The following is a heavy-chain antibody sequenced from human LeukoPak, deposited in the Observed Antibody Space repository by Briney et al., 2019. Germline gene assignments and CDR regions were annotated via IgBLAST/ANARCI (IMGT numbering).Heavy chain of an antibody. CDR3: ARGDTAMVTYFDY. D-gene: IGHD5-18*01. J-gene: IGHJ4*02. Sequence: ASVKVSCTASGYTFTSYGISWVRQAPGQGLEWMGGIIPIFGTANYAQKFQGRVTITADESTSTAYMELSSLRSEDTAVYYCARGDTAMVTYFDYWGQGTLVTVSS. CDR1: GYTFTSYG. CDR2: IIPIFGTA. V-gene: IGHV1-69*13.